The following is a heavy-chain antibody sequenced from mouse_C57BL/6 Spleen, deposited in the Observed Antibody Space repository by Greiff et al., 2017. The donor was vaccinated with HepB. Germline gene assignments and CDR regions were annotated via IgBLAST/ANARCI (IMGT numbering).Heavy chain of an antibody. D-gene: IGHD2-4*01. CDR1: GYAFSSSW. CDR3: ARDDYDGWFAD. CDR2: IYPGDGDT. V-gene: IGHV1-82*01. J-gene: IGHJ3*01. Sequence: VQLQQSGPELVKPGASVKISCKASGYAFSSSWMNWVKQRPGKGLEWIGRIYPGDGDTNYNGKFKGKATLTADKSSSTAYMQLSSLTSEDSAVYFGARDDYDGWFADWGQGTLVTVSA.